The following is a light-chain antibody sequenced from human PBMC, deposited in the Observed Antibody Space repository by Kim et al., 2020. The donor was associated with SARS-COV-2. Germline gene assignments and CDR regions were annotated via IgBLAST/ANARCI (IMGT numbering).Light chain of an antibody. J-gene: IGLJ2*01. V-gene: IGLV3-21*03. CDR2: HDS. CDR3: QVWDTTSEQVI. Sequence: PGKTATITGGGDNIETKSVHWYQQRPGQAPVLVVSHDSDRPSGIPERFFGSNSGNTATLTISRVEVDDEADYYCQVWDTTSEQVIFGGGTQLTVL. CDR1: NIETKS.